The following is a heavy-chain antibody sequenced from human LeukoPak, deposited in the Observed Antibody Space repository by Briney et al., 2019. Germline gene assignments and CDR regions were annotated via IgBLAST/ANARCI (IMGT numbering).Heavy chain of an antibody. V-gene: IGHV4-39*07. CDR3: ARSRSGPAAFDI. Sequence: PSETLSLTCTVSGGSISSSSYYWGWIRQPPGKGLEWIGSIYYSGSTYYNPSLKSRVTISVDTSKNQFSLKLSSVTAADTAVYYCARSRSGPAAFDIWGQGTMVTVSS. D-gene: IGHD2-15*01. CDR2: IYYSGST. CDR1: GGSISSSSYY. J-gene: IGHJ3*02.